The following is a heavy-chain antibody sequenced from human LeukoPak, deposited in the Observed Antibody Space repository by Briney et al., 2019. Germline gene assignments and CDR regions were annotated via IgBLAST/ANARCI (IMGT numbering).Heavy chain of an antibody. J-gene: IGHJ4*02. CDR1: GFTFSVYT. CDR3: ARHFGT. Sequence: GRSLRLSCAASGFTFSVYTIHWVRQAPGKGLEWVAVMSSDGSNKYYADSVKGRFTISRDNSRNTMYLQMNSLRAEDTAVYYCARHFGTWGQGTLVTVSS. D-gene: IGHD3/OR15-3a*01. CDR2: MSSDGSNK. V-gene: IGHV3-30-3*01.